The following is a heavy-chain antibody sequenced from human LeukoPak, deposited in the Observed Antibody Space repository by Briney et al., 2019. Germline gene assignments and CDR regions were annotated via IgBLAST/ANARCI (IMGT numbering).Heavy chain of an antibody. CDR2: IRYDGSNK. CDR1: GFTFSSHG. Sequence: GGSLRLSCAASGFTFSSHGMHWVRQAPGKGLEWVAFIRYDGSNKHYADSVKGRFTISRDNSKNTLYLQMNSLRAEDTAVYYCAKVRIQLWDDAFDIWGQGTMVTVSS. CDR3: AKVRIQLWDDAFDI. V-gene: IGHV3-30*02. J-gene: IGHJ3*02. D-gene: IGHD5-18*01.